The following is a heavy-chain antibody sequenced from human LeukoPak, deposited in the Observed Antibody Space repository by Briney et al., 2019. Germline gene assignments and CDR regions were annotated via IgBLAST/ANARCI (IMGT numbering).Heavy chain of an antibody. CDR3: ARGGGVTYYDSTGYLWYFDY. D-gene: IGHD3-22*01. J-gene: IGHJ4*02. CDR1: GGSISSHY. Sequence: SETLSLTCTVSGGSISSHYWSWIRQPPGKGLEWIGYIYYSGGTKFNPSLKSRVTISVDTFKNQFSLKLSSVTAADTAVYYCARGGGVTYYDSTGYLWYFDYWGQGTLVTVSS. V-gene: IGHV4-59*11. CDR2: IYYSGGT.